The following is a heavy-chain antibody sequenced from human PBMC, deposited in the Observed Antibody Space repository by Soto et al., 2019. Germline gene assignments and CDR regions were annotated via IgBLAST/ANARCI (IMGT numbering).Heavy chain of an antibody. CDR2: VHPNSGGT. CDR3: AKELQRGIDV. V-gene: IGHV1-2*02. D-gene: IGHD4-4*01. CDR1: GYTFSVYH. J-gene: IGHJ6*02. Sequence: ASVKVSCKASGYTFSVYHMHWVRQAPGQGLEWMGWVHPNSGGTNYAQSFEGRVTMTRDTSINTAYMELSRLTSDDTDVYYCAKELQRGIDVWGQGTTVTVYS.